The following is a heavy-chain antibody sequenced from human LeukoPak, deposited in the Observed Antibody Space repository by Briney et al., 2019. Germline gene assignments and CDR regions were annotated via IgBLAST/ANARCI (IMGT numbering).Heavy chain of an antibody. D-gene: IGHD2-8*01. CDR3: ARGPARSCTNGVCYQARGWFDP. V-gene: IGHV4-34*01. J-gene: IGHJ5*02. CDR2: INHSGST. Sequence: KPSETLSLTCAVYGGSFSGYYWSWIRQPPGKGMEWIGEINHSGSTNYNPSLKSRVTISVDTSKNQFSLKLSSVTAADTAVYYCARGPARSCTNGVCYQARGWFDPWGQGTLVTVSS. CDR1: GGSFSGYY.